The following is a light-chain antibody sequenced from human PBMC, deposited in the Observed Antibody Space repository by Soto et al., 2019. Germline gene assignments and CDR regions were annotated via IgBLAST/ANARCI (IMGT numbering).Light chain of an antibody. CDR1: QSVSSY. V-gene: IGKV3-11*01. CDR3: QQRSNWPPWT. J-gene: IGKJ1*01. CDR2: DAS. Sequence: EIVLTQSPGTLSLSPGERATLSCRASQSVSSYLAWYQQKPGQAPRLLIYDASNRATGIPARFSGSGSGTDFTLTISSLEPEDFAVYYCQQRSNWPPWTFGQGPKVDIK.